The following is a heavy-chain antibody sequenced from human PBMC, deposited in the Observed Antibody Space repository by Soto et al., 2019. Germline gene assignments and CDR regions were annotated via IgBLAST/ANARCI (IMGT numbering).Heavy chain of an antibody. Sequence: SETLSLTCAVYGGSFSGYYWSWIRQPPGKGLEWIGEINHSGSTNYNPSLKSRVTISVDTSKNQFSLKLSSVTAADTAVYYCARGSDDILSWLDYWGQGTLVTVSS. V-gene: IGHV4-34*01. CDR3: ARGSDDILSWLDY. D-gene: IGHD3-9*01. CDR2: INHSGST. CDR1: GGSFSGYY. J-gene: IGHJ4*02.